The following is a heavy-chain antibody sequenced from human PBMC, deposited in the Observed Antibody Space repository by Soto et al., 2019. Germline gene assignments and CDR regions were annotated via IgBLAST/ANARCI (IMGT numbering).Heavy chain of an antibody. J-gene: IGHJ4*02. D-gene: IGHD3-10*01. CDR1: GGTFSSYT. CDR2: IIPILGIA. V-gene: IGHV1-69*08. CDR3: ARDQGILWFGESKFDY. Sequence: QVQLVQSGAEVKKPGSSVKVSCKASGGTFSSYTISWVRQAPGQGLEWMGRIIPILGIANYAQKFQGRVTITEDKSTSTAYMELSSLRSEDTAVYYCARDQGILWFGESKFDYWGQGTLVTVSS.